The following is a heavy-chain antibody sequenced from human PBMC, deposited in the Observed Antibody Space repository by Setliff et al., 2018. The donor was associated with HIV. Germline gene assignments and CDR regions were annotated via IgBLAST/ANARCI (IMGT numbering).Heavy chain of an antibody. CDR3: ARFSMATRCFDY. Sequence: ETLSLTCTVSGGSISSRDYYWGWIRQPPGKGLEWIGSIYYSGSTYYNPSLKSRVTLSIDTSQNQFSLTVTSVTAADTAVYYCARFSMATRCFDYWGQGTLVTVSS. J-gene: IGHJ4*02. CDR1: GGSISSRDYY. V-gene: IGHV4-39*01. CDR2: IYYSGST. D-gene: IGHD5-12*01.